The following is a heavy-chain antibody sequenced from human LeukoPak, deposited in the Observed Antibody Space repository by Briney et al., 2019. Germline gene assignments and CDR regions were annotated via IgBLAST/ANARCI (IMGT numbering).Heavy chain of an antibody. CDR3: ARIRIPHYYDSSGRTYYFDY. CDR2: IDWDDDK. CDR1: GFSLSTSGMC. Sequence: SGPALVKPTQTLTLTCTFSGFSLSTSGMCLSWIRQPPGKALEWLARIDWDDDKYYSTSLKTRLTISKDTSKNQVVLTMTNMDPVDTATYYCARIRIPHYYDSSGRTYYFDYWGQGTLVTVSS. D-gene: IGHD3-22*01. J-gene: IGHJ4*02. V-gene: IGHV2-70*11.